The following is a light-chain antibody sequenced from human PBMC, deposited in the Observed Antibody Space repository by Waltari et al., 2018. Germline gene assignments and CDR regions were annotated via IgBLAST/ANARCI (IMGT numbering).Light chain of an antibody. Sequence: QLVLTQSPSASASLGASVKRTCTLSRGHRSYAIAWHQQQPEKGPRYLMKLNSDGSHSKGDGIPDRFSGSSSGAERYLTISSLQSEDEADYYCQTWGTGTLVFGGGTKLTVL. CDR3: QTWGTGTLV. CDR1: RGHRSYA. J-gene: IGLJ3*02. V-gene: IGLV4-69*01. CDR2: LNSDGSH.